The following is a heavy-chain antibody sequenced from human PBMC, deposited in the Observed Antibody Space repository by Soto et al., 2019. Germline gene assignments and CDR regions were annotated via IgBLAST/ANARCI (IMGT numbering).Heavy chain of an antibody. Sequence: ASVKVSCKASGNTFASHGFSWVRQAPGQGLEWMGWISGFNGQTNYALKFQGRVTLTTDTSTSTAYMELRSLRSDDTAVYYCARHVWDSSDSWGQGTLVTVSS. CDR2: ISGFNGQT. V-gene: IGHV1-18*01. D-gene: IGHD3-16*01. CDR1: GNTFASHG. J-gene: IGHJ5*01. CDR3: ARHVWDSSDS.